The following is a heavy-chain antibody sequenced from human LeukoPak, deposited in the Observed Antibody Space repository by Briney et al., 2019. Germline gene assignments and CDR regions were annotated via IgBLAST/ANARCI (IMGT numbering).Heavy chain of an antibody. J-gene: IGHJ6*03. Sequence: ASVKVSCKASGYTFTSYDINWVRQATGQGLEWMGWMNPNSGNTGYAQKFQGRVTITRNTSISTAYMELSSLRSEDTAVYYCARDPHVLRFLEWSSNYYYYMDVWGKGTTVTVSS. CDR2: MNPNSGNT. CDR3: ARDPHVLRFLEWSSNYYYYMDV. D-gene: IGHD3-3*01. V-gene: IGHV1-8*03. CDR1: GYTFTSYD.